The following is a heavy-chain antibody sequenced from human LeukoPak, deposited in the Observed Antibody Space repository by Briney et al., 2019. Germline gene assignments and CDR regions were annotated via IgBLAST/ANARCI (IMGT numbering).Heavy chain of an antibody. V-gene: IGHV4-34*01. CDR3: ARGPTPTRHYGMDV. Sequence: SETLSLTCAVYGGSFSGCYWSWIRQPPGKGPEWIGEINHSGSTNYNPSLKSRVTISLDTSKNQFSLKLSSVTAADTAVYYCARGPTPTRHYGMDVWGQGTTVTVSS. CDR1: GGSFSGCY. CDR2: INHSGST. J-gene: IGHJ6*02.